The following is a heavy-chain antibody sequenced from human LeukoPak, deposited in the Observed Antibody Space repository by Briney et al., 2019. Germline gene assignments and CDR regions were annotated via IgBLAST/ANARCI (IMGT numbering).Heavy chain of an antibody. CDR1: GFTFSNYG. D-gene: IGHD4-17*01. V-gene: IGHV3-30*18. J-gene: IGHJ6*02. CDR3: AKDHYGDYSETYYYGMDV. Sequence: PGGSLRLSCAASGFTFSNYGMHWVRQAPGKGLEWVAVISYDGSNKYYADSVKGRFTISRDNSKNTLYLQMNSLRAEDTAVYYCAKDHYGDYSETYYYGMDVWGQGTTVTVSS. CDR2: ISYDGSNK.